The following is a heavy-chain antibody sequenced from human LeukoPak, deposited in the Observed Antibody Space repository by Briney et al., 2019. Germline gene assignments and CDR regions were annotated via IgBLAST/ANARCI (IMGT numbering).Heavy chain of an antibody. Sequence: QPGGSLRLSCAASGFTFSSYDMHWVRHATGKGLEWVSGIGTAGDPYYPGSVKGRFTISREDAKNSLYLQMNSLRAGDTAVYYCARGLRYYGMDVWGQGTTVTVSS. CDR3: ARGLRYYGMDV. V-gene: IGHV3-13*05. CDR1: GFTFSSYD. J-gene: IGHJ6*02. CDR2: IGTAGDP.